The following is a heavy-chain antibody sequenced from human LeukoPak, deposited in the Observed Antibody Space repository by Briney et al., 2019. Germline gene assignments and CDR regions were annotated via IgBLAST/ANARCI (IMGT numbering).Heavy chain of an antibody. J-gene: IGHJ4*02. CDR3: ARDRYDY. CDR1: GFIFSTYV. CDR2: IGGSGDYT. Sequence: GGSLRLSCAASGFIFSTYVMIWVRQAPGKGLEWVSLIGGSGDYTYYADSVKGRFTISRDNSKDTLYLQMNSLRPEDTAVYYCARDRYDYWGQGSLVTVSS. D-gene: IGHD1-1*01. V-gene: IGHV3-23*01.